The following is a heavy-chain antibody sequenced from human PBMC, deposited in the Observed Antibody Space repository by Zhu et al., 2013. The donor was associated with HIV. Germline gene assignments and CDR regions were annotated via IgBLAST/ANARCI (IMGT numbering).Heavy chain of an antibody. CDR2: MNPNSGNT. Sequence: QVQLVQSGAEVKKPGASVKVSCKASGYTFTSYDINWVRQATGQGLEWMGWMNPNSGNTGYAQKFQGRVTITRNTSISTAYMELSSLRSEDTAVYYCARGEGTTATTIDWVDPVGPGEPWSTVSS. CDR3: ARGEGTTATTIDWVDP. D-gene: IGHD4-4*01. CDR1: GYTFTSYD. V-gene: IGHV1-8*03. J-gene: IGHJ5*02.